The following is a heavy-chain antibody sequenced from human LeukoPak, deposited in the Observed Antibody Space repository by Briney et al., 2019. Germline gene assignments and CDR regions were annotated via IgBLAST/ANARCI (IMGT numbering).Heavy chain of an antibody. V-gene: IGHV4-39*01. CDR2: IYYSGST. CDR1: GGSISSSSYY. J-gene: IGHJ4*02. CDR3: ARHKDDILTGYGY. Sequence: SETLSLTCTVSGGSISSSSYYWGWIRQPPGKGLEWIGGIYYSGSTYYNPSLKSRVTISVDTSKNQFSLKLSSVTAADTAVYYCARHKDDILTGYGYWGQGTLVTVSS. D-gene: IGHD3-9*01.